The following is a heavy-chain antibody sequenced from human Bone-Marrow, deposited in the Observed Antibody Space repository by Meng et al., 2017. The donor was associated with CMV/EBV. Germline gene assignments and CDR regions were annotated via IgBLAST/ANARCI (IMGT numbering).Heavy chain of an antibody. Sequence: GGSLRLSCAASGFTFSSYSMNWVRQAPGQGLEWVSSISSSSSYIYYADSVKGRFTISRDNSKNTLYLQMNSLRAEDTAVYYCAKEYLSIVVVPAAIGRGYFDLWGRGTRVTVSS. CDR1: GFTFSSYS. CDR3: AKEYLSIVVVPAAIGRGYFDL. V-gene: IGHV3-21*04. CDR2: ISSSSSYI. D-gene: IGHD2-2*02. J-gene: IGHJ2*01.